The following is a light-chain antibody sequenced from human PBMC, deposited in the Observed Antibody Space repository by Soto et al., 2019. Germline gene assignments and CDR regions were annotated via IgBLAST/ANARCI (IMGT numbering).Light chain of an antibody. J-gene: IGKJ3*01. CDR2: GTS. Sequence: EIVLTQSPGTLSLSPGERATLSCRASQSVSSKYLAWYQQKPGRAPRVLIYGTSIRASGVPERFSGGGSGTDFTLTITRLEPEDFAVYYCQQYGSSLLTFGPGTKVDFK. V-gene: IGKV3-20*01. CDR3: QQYGSSLLT. CDR1: QSVSSKY.